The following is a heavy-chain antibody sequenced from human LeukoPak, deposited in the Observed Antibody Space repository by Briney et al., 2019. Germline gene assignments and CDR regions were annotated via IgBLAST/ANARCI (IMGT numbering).Heavy chain of an antibody. J-gene: IGHJ3*02. V-gene: IGHV4-59*01. Sequence: SETLSLTCTVCGGSISIYYWSWIRQPPGKGLEWIGYIYYSGSTNYNPSLKSRVTISVDTSKNQFSLKLSSVTAADTAVYYCARETGGNSVFAFDIWGQGTMVTVSS. CDR3: ARETGGNSVFAFDI. CDR1: GGSISIYY. CDR2: IYYSGST. D-gene: IGHD4-23*01.